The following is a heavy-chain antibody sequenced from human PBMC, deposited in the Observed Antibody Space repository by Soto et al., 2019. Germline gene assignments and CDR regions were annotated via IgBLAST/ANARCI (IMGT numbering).Heavy chain of an antibody. CDR1: GGSISSYY. D-gene: IGHD6-19*01. J-gene: IGHJ3*02. Sequence: QVQLQESGPGLVKPSETLSLTCTVSGGSISSYYWSWIRQPPGKGLEWIGYIYYSGSTNYNPSLKSRVTISVDTSKNQFSLKLSSVTAADTAVYYCARVGGIAVAGTGAFDIWGQGTMVTVSS. V-gene: IGHV4-59*01. CDR3: ARVGGIAVAGTGAFDI. CDR2: IYYSGST.